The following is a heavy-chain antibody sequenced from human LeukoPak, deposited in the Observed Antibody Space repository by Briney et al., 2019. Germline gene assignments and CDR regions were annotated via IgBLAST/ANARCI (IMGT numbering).Heavy chain of an antibody. CDR1: GYTFTSYA. D-gene: IGHD1-14*01. V-gene: IGHV1-3*01. CDR2: INAGNGNT. CDR3: ARDRIMAEPGYYYYYGMDV. J-gene: IGHJ6*02. Sequence: ASVKVSCKASGYTFTSYAMHWVRRAPGQRLEWMGWINAGNGNTKYSQKFQGRVTITRDTSASTAYMELSSLRSEDTAVYYCARDRIMAEPGYYYYYGMDVWGQGTTVTVSS.